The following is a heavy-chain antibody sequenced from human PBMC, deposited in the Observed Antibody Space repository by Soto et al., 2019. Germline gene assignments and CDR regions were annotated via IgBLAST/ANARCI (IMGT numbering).Heavy chain of an antibody. Sequence: PSETLSLTCSVSGGSIRSYYWSWIRQPPGKGLEWIGYIYSSGTTNYNPSLQSRVTISGDTSKKKISLNLRSVTAADTAVYYCARSAATLSGTLLWGEVLDIWGPGTKVTVSS. CDR1: GGSIRSYY. D-gene: IGHD1-1*01. CDR3: ARSAATLSGTLLWGEVLDI. CDR2: IYSSGTT. J-gene: IGHJ3*02. V-gene: IGHV4-59*01.